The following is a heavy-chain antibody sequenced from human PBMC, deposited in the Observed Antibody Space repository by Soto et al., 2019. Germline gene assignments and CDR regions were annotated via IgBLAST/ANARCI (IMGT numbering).Heavy chain of an antibody. CDR2: ISWNSGSI. J-gene: IGHJ4*02. Sequence: EVQLLESGGGLVQPGGSLRLSCAASGFTFDDYAMHWVRQAPGKGLEWVSGISWNSGSIGYADSVKGRFTISRDNAKNSLYLQMNSLRAEDTALYYCAKGFLEWLPGQFDYWGQGTLVTVSS. D-gene: IGHD3-3*01. V-gene: IGHV3-9*01. CDR3: AKGFLEWLPGQFDY. CDR1: GFTFDDYA.